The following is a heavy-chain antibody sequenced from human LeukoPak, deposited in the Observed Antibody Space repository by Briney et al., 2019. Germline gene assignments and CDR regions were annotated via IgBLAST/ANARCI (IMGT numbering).Heavy chain of an antibody. J-gene: IGHJ4*02. V-gene: IGHV3-7*01. D-gene: IGHD3-3*01. CDR1: GFTFSSYW. CDR3: ARAGSDYDFWSGYYTATFFDY. CDR2: IKQDGSEK. Sequence: PGGSLRLSCAASGFTFSSYWMSWVRQAPGKGLEWVANIKQDGSEKYYVDSVKGRFTISRDNAKNSLYLQMNSLRAEDTAVYYCARAGSDYDFWSGYYTATFFDYWGQGTLVTVSS.